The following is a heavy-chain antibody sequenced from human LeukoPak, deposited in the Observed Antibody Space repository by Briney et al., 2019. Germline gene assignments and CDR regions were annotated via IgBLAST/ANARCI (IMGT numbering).Heavy chain of an antibody. J-gene: IGHJ4*02. CDR2: ISGSGGST. Sequence: GGPLRLSCAASGFTFSTYAMSWVRQAPGKGLEWVSAISGSGGSTYYADSVKGRFTISRDNSKNTLYLQMNSLRAEDTAVYYCAKDIAVTGPGDYFDYWGQGTLVTVSS. CDR1: GFTFSTYA. V-gene: IGHV3-23*01. CDR3: AKDIAVTGPGDYFDY. D-gene: IGHD6-19*01.